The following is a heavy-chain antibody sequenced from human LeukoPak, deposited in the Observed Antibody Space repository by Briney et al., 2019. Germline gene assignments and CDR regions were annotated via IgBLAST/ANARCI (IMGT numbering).Heavy chain of an antibody. CDR1: GYTFTGYY. CDR2: INPNSGGT. Sequence: GESLKISCKASGYTFTGYYMYWVRQAPGQGLEWMGWINPNSGGTNYAQKFQGRVTMTRDTFISTAYMELSRLRSDDTAVYYCARELVDTAMVIGYWGQGSLVTVSS. V-gene: IGHV1-2*02. J-gene: IGHJ4*02. D-gene: IGHD5-18*01. CDR3: ARELVDTAMVIGY.